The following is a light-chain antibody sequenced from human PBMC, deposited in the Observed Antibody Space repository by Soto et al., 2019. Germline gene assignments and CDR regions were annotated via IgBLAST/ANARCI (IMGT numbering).Light chain of an antibody. CDR3: QQYGNLPPNT. CDR1: QSVSSSY. CDR2: GAS. V-gene: IGKV3-20*01. Sequence: EIVLTQSPGTLSLSPGERATLSCRASQSVSSSYLAWYQQKPGQAPRLLNYGASSRATGIPDRFSGSGSGTDLPIHISRLEPEDFAVDFCQQYGNLPPNTFGQGTKVEIK. J-gene: IGKJ2*01.